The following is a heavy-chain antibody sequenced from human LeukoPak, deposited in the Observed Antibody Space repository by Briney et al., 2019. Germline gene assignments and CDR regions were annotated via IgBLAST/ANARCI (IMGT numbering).Heavy chain of an antibody. CDR1: GGSIRSYY. J-gene: IGHJ5*02. CDR3: ARHAAVEGSSGWSPLWWFDP. V-gene: IGHV4-59*08. CDR2: MHHSGST. Sequence: SETLPLTCTVSGGSIRSYYWSWLRQPPGKGLEWIGYMHHSGSTKHNPYLKSRVTISVDTSKSQFSLKLSSVTAADTAVYYCARHAAVEGSSGWSPLWWFDPWGQGTLVTVSS. D-gene: IGHD6-19*01.